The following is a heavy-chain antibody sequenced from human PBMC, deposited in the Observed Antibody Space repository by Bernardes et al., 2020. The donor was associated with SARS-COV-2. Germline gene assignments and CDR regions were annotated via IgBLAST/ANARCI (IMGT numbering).Heavy chain of an antibody. Sequence: GGSLRLSCAASGFTFSDHYMDWVRQAPGKGLEWVGRSRNKANSYTTEYAASVKGRFTISRDDSKNSLYLQMNSLKTEDTAVYYCARYCTGTSCHVYGMDVWGQGTTVTVSS. CDR3: ARYCTGTSCHVYGMDV. CDR1: GFTFSDHY. V-gene: IGHV3-72*01. CDR2: SRNKANSYTT. J-gene: IGHJ6*02. D-gene: IGHD2-2*01.